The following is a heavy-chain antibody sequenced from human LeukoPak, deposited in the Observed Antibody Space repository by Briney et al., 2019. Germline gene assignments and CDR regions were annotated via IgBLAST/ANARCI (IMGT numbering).Heavy chain of an antibody. D-gene: IGHD6-13*01. V-gene: IGHV4-31*03. Sequence: PSETLSLTCNVSGGSISSGGSRWSWIRQHPGKGLEWIGYIYYSGSTYYNPSLKSRVTISVDTSKNQFSLKLSSVTAADTAVYYCARDRGQQLVGWFDPWGQGTLVTVSS. CDR3: ARDRGQQLVGWFDP. CDR2: IYYSGST. J-gene: IGHJ5*02. CDR1: GGSISSGGSR.